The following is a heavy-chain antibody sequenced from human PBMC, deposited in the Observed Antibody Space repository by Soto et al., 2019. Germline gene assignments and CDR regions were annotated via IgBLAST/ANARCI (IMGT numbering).Heavy chain of an antibody. J-gene: IGHJ6*02. D-gene: IGHD3-10*01. CDR3: ARQGFGPLHGLVDV. Sequence: SGTLALTCTVSGGAISSYYWSWVRQRPGKGLEWIGYIYYSGSTNYNPSLKSRVTISVDTSKNQFSLKLSSVTAADTAVYYCARQGFGPLHGLVDVWGQGTTVTVSS. CDR1: GGAISSYY. V-gene: IGHV4-59*08. CDR2: IYYSGST.